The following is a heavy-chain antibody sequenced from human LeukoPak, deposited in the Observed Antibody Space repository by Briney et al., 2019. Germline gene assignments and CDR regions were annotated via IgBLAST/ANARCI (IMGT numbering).Heavy chain of an antibody. CDR1: GFTFSSYA. D-gene: IGHD2-21*01. CDR2: ISGSGGST. V-gene: IGHV3-23*01. CDR3: AKAPDYCGGDCYSGIAITTFFDY. J-gene: IGHJ4*02. Sequence: GGSLRLSCAASGFTFSSYAMSWVRQAPGKGLEWVSAISGSGGSTYYADSVKGRFTISRDNSKNTLYLQMNSLRAEDTAVYYCAKAPDYCGGDCYSGIAITTFFDYWGQGTLVTVSS.